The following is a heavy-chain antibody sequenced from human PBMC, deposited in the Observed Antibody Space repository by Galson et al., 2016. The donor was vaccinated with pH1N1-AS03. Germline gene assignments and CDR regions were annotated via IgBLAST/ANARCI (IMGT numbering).Heavy chain of an antibody. CDR2: IFHSGST. D-gene: IGHD1-26*01. J-gene: IGHJ4*02. CDR3: VRQDSGAYYLDS. Sequence: TLSLTCTVSGGSISSGGYYWNWIRQHPGKGLEWIGYIFHSGSTYYNPSLESLVSISVDTSKNQFSLKLKSVTAADTAVYYCVRQDSGAYYLDSWGPGTLVTVSS. V-gene: IGHV4-31*01. CDR1: GGSISSGGYY.